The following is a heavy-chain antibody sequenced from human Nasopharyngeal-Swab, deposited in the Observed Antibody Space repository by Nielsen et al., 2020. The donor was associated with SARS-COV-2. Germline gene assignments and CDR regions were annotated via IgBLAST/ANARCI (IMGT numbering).Heavy chain of an antibody. D-gene: IGHD2-2*01. J-gene: IGHJ4*02. CDR2: IKSKTDGGTT. V-gene: IGHV3-15*01. Sequence: VRQAPGKGLEWVGRIKSKTDGGTTGYAAPVKGRFTISRDDSKNTLYLQMNSLKTEDTAVCYCTTDLMYCSSTSCYSFDYWGQGTLVTVSS. CDR3: TTDLMYCSSTSCYSFDY.